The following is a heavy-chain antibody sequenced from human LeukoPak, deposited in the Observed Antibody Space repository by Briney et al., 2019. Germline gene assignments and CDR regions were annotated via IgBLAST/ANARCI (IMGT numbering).Heavy chain of an antibody. Sequence: GGSLRLSCAASGFTFSSYAMHWVRQAPGEGLEWVAVISYVGGNEYYADSVKGRFTISRDNSKNTLYLQMNSLRAEDTAVYYCAKDGGIAVAVTFDYWGQGTLVTVSS. CDR1: GFTFSSYA. V-gene: IGHV3-30*04. CDR3: AKDGGIAVAVTFDY. CDR2: ISYVGGNE. D-gene: IGHD6-19*01. J-gene: IGHJ4*02.